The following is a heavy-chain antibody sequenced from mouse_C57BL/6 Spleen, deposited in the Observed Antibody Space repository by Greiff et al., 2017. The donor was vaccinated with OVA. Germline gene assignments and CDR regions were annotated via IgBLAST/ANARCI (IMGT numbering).Heavy chain of an antibody. Sequence: QVQLQQSGAELVKPGASVKMSCKASGYTFTTYPIEWMKQNHGKSLEFIVNFHPYPDDTKYNEKFKGKATLTVEKSSSTVYLELSRLTSEDSAVYYCARRDSSGWGFAYWGQGTLVTVSA. CDR1: GYTFTTYP. D-gene: IGHD3-2*02. CDR2: FHPYPDDT. J-gene: IGHJ3*01. V-gene: IGHV1-47*01. CDR3: ARRDSSGWGFAY.